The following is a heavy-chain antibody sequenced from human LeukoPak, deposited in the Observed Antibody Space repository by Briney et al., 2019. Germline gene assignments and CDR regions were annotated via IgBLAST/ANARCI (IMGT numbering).Heavy chain of an antibody. CDR1: GFTFSSYS. D-gene: IGHD5-18*01. CDR3: ARDKDTAMVGDLIDY. J-gene: IGHJ4*02. Sequence: GGSLRLSCAASGFTFSSYSMNWVRQAPGKGLEWVSSISSSSSYIYYADSVKGRFTISRDNAKNSLYLQMNCLRAEDTAVYYCARDKDTAMVGDLIDYWGQGTLVTVSS. V-gene: IGHV3-21*01. CDR2: ISSSSSYI.